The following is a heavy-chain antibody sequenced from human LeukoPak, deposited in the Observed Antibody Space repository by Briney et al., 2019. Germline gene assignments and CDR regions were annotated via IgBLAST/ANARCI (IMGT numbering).Heavy chain of an antibody. CDR1: GYTFTNYD. V-gene: IGHV1-8*01. J-gene: IGHJ4*02. Sequence: ASVKVSCKASGYTFTNYDIVWVRQATGQGLEWMGWMNPKSGTTGYAQKFQGRVTMTRDTSITTAYMELSSLTSEDTAVYYCARSEYSSSPFDYWGQGTLVTVSS. D-gene: IGHD6-6*01. CDR2: MNPKSGTT. CDR3: ARSEYSSSPFDY.